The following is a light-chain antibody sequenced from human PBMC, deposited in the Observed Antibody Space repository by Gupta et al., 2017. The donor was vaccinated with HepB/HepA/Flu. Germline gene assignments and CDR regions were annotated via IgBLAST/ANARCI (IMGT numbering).Light chain of an antibody. Sequence: EIQMTQSPSSLSASVGGRVTITCRASQDIRNDLVWFRQTPGKAPKRLVFGVSSFQSGVPSRISGSGAGTEFTLTISSLQPEEFATYYCLQHNTFPFTFGPGTKVDIK. V-gene: IGKV1-17*01. CDR2: GVS. CDR1: QDIRND. CDR3: LQHNTFPFT. J-gene: IGKJ3*01.